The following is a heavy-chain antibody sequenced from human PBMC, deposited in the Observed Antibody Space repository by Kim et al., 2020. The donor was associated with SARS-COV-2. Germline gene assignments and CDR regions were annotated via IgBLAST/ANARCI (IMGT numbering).Heavy chain of an antibody. CDR3: ARVPRLGTYYAYGMDV. CDR1: GGSISSYY. J-gene: IGHJ6*02. Sequence: SETLSLTCTVSGGSISSYYWSWIRQPPGKGLEWIGYIYYSGRTNYNPSLKSRVTISVDTSKNQFSLKLSSVTAADTAVYYCARVPRLGTYYAYGMDVWGQGATVAVSS. V-gene: IGHV4-59*01. D-gene: IGHD5-12*01. CDR2: IYYSGRT.